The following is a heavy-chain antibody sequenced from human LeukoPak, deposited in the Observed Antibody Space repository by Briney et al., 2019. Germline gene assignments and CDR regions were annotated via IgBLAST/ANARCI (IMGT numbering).Heavy chain of an antibody. J-gene: IGHJ4*02. CDR2: ISYDGSNK. CDR3: AKGHYYDSSGSFDY. Sequence: GGSLRLSCAASGFTFSSYGMHWVRQAPGKGLEWVAVISYDGSNKYYADSVKGRFTISRDNSKNTLYLQMNSLRAEDTAVYYCAKGHYYDSSGSFDYWGQGTLVTVPS. V-gene: IGHV3-30*18. D-gene: IGHD3-22*01. CDR1: GFTFSSYG.